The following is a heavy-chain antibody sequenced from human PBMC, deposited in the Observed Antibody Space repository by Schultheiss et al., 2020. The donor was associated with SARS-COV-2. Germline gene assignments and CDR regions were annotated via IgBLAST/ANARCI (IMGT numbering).Heavy chain of an antibody. CDR2: IYSGGST. J-gene: IGHJ6*03. CDR1: GFTVSSNY. D-gene: IGHD2-2*02. Sequence: GGSLRLSCAASGFTVSSNYMSWVRQAPGKGLEWVSVIYSGGSTYYADSVKGRFTISRDNSKNTLYLQMNSLRAEDTAVYYCARGDCSSTSCYTYVRYYYMDVWGKGTTVTVSS. V-gene: IGHV3-66*01. CDR3: ARGDCSSTSCYTYVRYYYMDV.